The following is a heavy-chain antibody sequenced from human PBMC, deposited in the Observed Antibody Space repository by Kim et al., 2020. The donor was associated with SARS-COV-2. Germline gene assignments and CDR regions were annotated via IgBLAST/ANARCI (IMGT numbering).Heavy chain of an antibody. Sequence: GGSLRFSCAASGFTFSNYAMNWVRQPPGKGLEWVSSISGNSGNSYYADSVKGRFTISRDNPRNTVYLQMNSLRAEDTAVYYCAKSRAGGLYGSGTYGVRDFWGQGTLVTVSS. CDR2: ISGNSGNS. J-gene: IGHJ4*02. CDR1: GFTFSNYA. V-gene: IGHV3-23*01. CDR3: AKSRAGGLYGSGTYGVRDF. D-gene: IGHD3-10*01.